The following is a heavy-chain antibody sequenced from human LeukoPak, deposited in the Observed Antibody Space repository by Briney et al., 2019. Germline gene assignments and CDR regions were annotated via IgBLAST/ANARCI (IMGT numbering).Heavy chain of an antibody. CDR3: ARDRSPDFWSGDYRDAFDI. V-gene: IGHV1-18*01. CDR2: ISGYNGNT. J-gene: IGHJ3*02. D-gene: IGHD3-3*01. Sequence: ASVKVSCKASGYTFSSYGISWVRQAPGQGFEWMGWISGYNGNTNSAQKLQGRVSMTTDTSTSTAYVELRSLRSDDTAVYYCARDRSPDFWSGDYRDAFDIWGQGTMVTVSS. CDR1: GYTFSSYG.